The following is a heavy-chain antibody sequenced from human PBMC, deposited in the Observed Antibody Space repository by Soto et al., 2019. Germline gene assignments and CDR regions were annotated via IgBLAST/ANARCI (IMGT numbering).Heavy chain of an antibody. D-gene: IGHD1-26*01. Sequence: PGGSLRLSCAASGFTFSSYSMNWVRQAPGKGLEWVSYISSSSSTIYYADSVKGRFTISRDNAKNSLYLQMNSLRDEDTAVYYCASHSGSYVRHLHGMDVWGQGTTVTVSS. V-gene: IGHV3-48*02. J-gene: IGHJ6*02. CDR2: ISSSSSTI. CDR3: ASHSGSYVRHLHGMDV. CDR1: GFTFSSYS.